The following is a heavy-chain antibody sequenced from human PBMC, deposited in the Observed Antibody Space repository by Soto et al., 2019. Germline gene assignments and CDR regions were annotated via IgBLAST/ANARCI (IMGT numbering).Heavy chain of an antibody. Sequence: QVQVVESGGGVVQPGRSLRLSCAASGFTFSSYGMHWVRQAPGKGLEWVGVIWYDGSNKYYADSVKGRFTISRDNSKNTLYLQTNSLTAEDTAVYYRPRDNPGRSHRLDYWAQGTLVTVSS. D-gene: IGHD3-10*01. J-gene: IGHJ4*02. V-gene: IGHV3-33*01. CDR2: IWYDGSNK. CDR1: GFTFSSYG. CDR3: PRDNPGRSHRLDY.